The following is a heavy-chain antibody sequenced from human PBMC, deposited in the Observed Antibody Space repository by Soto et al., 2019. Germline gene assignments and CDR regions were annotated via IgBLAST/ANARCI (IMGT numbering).Heavy chain of an antibody. J-gene: IGHJ4*02. CDR2: ISGSGGST. Sequence: EVQLLESGGGLVQPGGSLRLSCAAPGLTFRTYAMTWVRQAPGKGLEWVSIISGSGGSTYYADSVKGRFTVSGDNSKNTLYVQMNSLRAEDTAVYYCAKWTCSGGSCYFDYWGQGTLVTVSS. CDR1: GLTFRTYA. D-gene: IGHD2-15*01. V-gene: IGHV3-23*01. CDR3: AKWTCSGGSCYFDY.